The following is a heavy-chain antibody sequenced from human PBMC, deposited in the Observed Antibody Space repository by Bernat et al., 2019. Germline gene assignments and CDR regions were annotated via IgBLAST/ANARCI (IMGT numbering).Heavy chain of an antibody. CDR3: ANGGGAQGY. CDR1: GFTFSSYG. J-gene: IGHJ4*02. D-gene: IGHD1-26*01. CDR2: ISYDGSNK. V-gene: IGHV3-30*18. Sequence: QVQLVESGGGVVQPGRSPRLSCAASGFTFSSYGMHWVRQAPGKGLEWVAVISYDGSNKYYADSVKGRFTISRDNSKNTLYLQMNSLRAEDTAVYYCANGGGAQGYWGQGTLVTVSS.